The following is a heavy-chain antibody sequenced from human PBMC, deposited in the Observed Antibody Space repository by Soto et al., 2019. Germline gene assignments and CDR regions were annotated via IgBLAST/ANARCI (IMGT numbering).Heavy chain of an antibody. CDR3: ARWKGVTIFGVVTSRQERHAY. CDR1: GGSFSGYY. CDR2: INHSGST. Sequence: SETLSLTCAVYGGSFSGYYWSWIRQPPGKGLEWIGEINHSGSTNYNPSLKSRVTISVDTSKNQFSLKLSSVTAADTAVYYCARWKGVTIFGVVTSRQERHAYRGQGTLVPVSS. D-gene: IGHD3-3*01. J-gene: IGHJ4*02. V-gene: IGHV4-34*01.